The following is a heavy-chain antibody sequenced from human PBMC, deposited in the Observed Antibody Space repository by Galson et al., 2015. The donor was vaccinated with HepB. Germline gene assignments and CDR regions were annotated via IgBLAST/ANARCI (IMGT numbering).Heavy chain of an antibody. CDR3: ARGGLDFWSGPNMDV. D-gene: IGHD3-3*01. CDR2: ISSSSSTI. CDR1: GFTFSSYS. V-gene: IGHV3-48*02. J-gene: IGHJ6*02. Sequence: SLRLSCAASGFTFSSYSMNWVRQAPGKGLEWVSYISSSSSTIYYADSVKGRFTISRDNAKNSLYLQMNSLRDEDTAVYYCARGGLDFWSGPNMDVWGQGTTVTVSS.